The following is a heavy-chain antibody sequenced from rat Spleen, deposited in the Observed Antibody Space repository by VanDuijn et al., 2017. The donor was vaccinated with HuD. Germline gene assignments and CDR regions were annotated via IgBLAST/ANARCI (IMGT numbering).Heavy chain of an antibody. J-gene: IGHJ2*01. Sequence: EVQLVESDGGLVQPGRSLKLSCAASGFIFSDYGMAWVRQAPTKGLEWVATISYGDSSGHSSTYYRDSVKGRFTISRDNAKSTLYLQMESLRSEDTATYYCAKNGGYGAYFDYWGQGVMVTVSS. V-gene: IGHV5-29*01. CDR2: ISYGDSSGHSST. D-gene: IGHD1-11*01. CDR3: AKNGGYGAYFDY. CDR1: GFIFSDYG.